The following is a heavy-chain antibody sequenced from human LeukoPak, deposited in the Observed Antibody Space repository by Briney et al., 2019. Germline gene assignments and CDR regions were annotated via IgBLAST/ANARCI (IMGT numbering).Heavy chain of an antibody. CDR1: VYTFTGYY. CDR3: ARGNTHYLDY. V-gene: IGHV1-2*02. J-gene: IGHJ4*02. D-gene: IGHD4-11*01. CDR2: INPNSCGT. Sequence: GASVKVSCKASVYTFTGYYMHWVRQAPGQRLEWMGWINPNSCGTNYAKKFQGRVTMTRDTSISTAYMELSRLRSDDTAVYYCARGNTHYLDYWGQGTLVTVSS.